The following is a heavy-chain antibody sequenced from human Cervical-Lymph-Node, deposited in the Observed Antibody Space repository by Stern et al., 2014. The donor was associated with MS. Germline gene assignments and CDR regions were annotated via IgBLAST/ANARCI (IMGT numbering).Heavy chain of an antibody. CDR2: ITPIFATA. CDR1: GGTFSTYS. CDR3: AFGGRSGYPKHFDP. D-gene: IGHD5-12*01. V-gene: IGHV1-69*01. J-gene: IGHJ5*02. Sequence: QVQLVQSGAEVKKPGSSVKVSCKAPGGTFSTYSISWVRQAPGQGLEWMGGITPIFATANYAQKFHGRVTITADDSTSTAYMELSSLRSEDTAVYYCAFGGRSGYPKHFDPWGQGTVVTVSS.